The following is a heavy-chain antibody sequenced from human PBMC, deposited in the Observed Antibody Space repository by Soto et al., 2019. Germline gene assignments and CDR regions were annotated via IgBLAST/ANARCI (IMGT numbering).Heavy chain of an antibody. CDR2: ISPYDHSM. J-gene: IGHJ5*02. Sequence: PGGSLRLSCAASGFTFTSHNIYWFRQAPGKGLEWVSSISPYDHSMYYADSVKGRFTVSKDNAKSTVFLHMNSLRAEDTAVYFCARDQNSYGYAPFDNWGQGALVTVSS. CDR3: ARDQNSYGYAPFDN. CDR1: GFTFTSHN. D-gene: IGHD5-18*01. V-gene: IGHV3-21*01.